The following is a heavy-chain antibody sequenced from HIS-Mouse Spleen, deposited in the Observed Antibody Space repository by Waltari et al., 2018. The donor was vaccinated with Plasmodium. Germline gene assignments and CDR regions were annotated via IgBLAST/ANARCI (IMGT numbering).Heavy chain of an antibody. Sequence: EVQLVESGGGLIQLGGSLRLSCAATGLPVRSNSMTWVRQARGKGLELVSVIYSGGSTYYADSVKGRFTISRDNSKNTLYLQMNSLRAEDTAVYYCARGMKSSSSAFDIWGQGTMVTVSS. V-gene: IGHV3-53*01. CDR1: GLPVRSNS. D-gene: IGHD6-6*01. CDR3: ARGMKSSSSAFDI. CDR2: IYSGGST. J-gene: IGHJ3*02.